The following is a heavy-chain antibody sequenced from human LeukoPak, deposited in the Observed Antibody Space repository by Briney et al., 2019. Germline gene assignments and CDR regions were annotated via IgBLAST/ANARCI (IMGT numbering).Heavy chain of an antibody. J-gene: IGHJ2*01. CDR1: GGSISSYY. CDR3: ARGGYSYGPRDWYFDL. V-gene: IGHV4-59*01. D-gene: IGHD5-18*01. Sequence: SETLSLTCTVSGGSISSYYWSWIRQPPGKGLEWIGYIYYSGSTNYNPSLKSRVTISVDTSKNQFSLKLSSVTAADTAVYYCARGGYSYGPRDWYFDLWGRGTLVTVSS. CDR2: IYYSGST.